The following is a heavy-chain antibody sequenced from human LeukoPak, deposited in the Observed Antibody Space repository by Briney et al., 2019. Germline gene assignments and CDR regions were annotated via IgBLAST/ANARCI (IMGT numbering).Heavy chain of an antibody. Sequence: SETLSLTCSVSGASINSRGDYWSWIPQRPGKGLEWIGYISDSGSTAYNPSLKSRLTISVDMSESRFSLRLTSVTVADTAVYFCASHFDRVGSDYVDYWGQGTLVTVSS. D-gene: IGHD3-22*01. J-gene: IGHJ4*02. CDR3: ASHFDRVGSDYVDY. CDR1: GASINSRGDY. CDR2: ISDSGST. V-gene: IGHV4-31*03.